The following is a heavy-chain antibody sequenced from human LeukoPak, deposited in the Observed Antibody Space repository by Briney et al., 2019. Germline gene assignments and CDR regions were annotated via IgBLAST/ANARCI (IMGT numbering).Heavy chain of an antibody. CDR2: INPKTGVT. CDR1: GYTFADYY. D-gene: IGHD1-14*01. CDR3: ARDIILDS. V-gene: IGHV1-2*02. J-gene: IGHJ5*01. Sequence: ASVKVPCKTSGYTFADYYLTWVRQAPGQGFEWLGWINPKTGVTKYAQNLLGRVTMTSDTSISTAYMELSWLTSDDTALYFCARDIILDSWGQGTLVTVSS.